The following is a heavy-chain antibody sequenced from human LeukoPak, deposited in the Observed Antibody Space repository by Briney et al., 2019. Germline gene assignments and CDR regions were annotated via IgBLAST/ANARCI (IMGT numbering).Heavy chain of an antibody. CDR3: AREAPGGYSH. Sequence: SETLSLTCAVYGGSLSGYYWSWIRQPPGKGLEWIGEINHSGSTNYNPSLKSRVTISVDTSKNQFSLKLSSVTAADTAVYYCAREAPGGYSHWGQGTLVTVSS. D-gene: IGHD3-22*01. J-gene: IGHJ4*02. CDR1: GGSLSGYY. CDR2: INHSGST. V-gene: IGHV4-34*01.